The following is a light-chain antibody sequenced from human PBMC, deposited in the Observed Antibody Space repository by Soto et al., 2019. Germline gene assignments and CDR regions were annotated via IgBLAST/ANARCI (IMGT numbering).Light chain of an antibody. V-gene: IGKV3D-20*01. Sequence: EIVLTQSPATLSLSPGERAILSCGASQIVSGDYLAWYQQKPGLAPRLLIYDASTRATGIPDRFSGSGSGTDFTLTITRLETEDFAVYYCQQYGRSSITFGQGTRLETK. CDR1: QIVSGDY. J-gene: IGKJ5*01. CDR2: DAS. CDR3: QQYGRSSIT.